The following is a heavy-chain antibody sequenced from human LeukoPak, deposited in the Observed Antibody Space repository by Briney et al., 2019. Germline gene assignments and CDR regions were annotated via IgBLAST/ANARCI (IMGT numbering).Heavy chain of an antibody. CDR2: INPNNGNT. D-gene: IGHD6-19*01. CDR3: ASDSSGWYYFDY. Sequence: SSVKVSCKASGYTFTGYYMHWVRLAPGQGLEWMGWINPNNGNTKYVQRFQGRVTMTRDTSISTAYMELSRLSSDDTAVYYCASDSSGWYYFDYWGQGTLVTVSS. CDR1: GYTFTGYY. V-gene: IGHV1-2*02. J-gene: IGHJ4*02.